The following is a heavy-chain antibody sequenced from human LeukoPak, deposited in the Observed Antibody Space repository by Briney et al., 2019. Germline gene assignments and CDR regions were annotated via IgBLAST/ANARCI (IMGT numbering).Heavy chain of an antibody. CDR1: GYTFTGYY. D-gene: IGHD2-2*01. J-gene: IGHJ4*03. CDR2: INPNSGGT. CDR3: ARQNCSTTSCYSDY. V-gene: IGHV1-2*02. Sequence: GASVKVTCKASGYTFTGYYMHWVRQAPGQGLEWMGWINPNSGGTNYAQKFQGRVTMTRDTSISTAYMELSRLRSDDTAVYYCARQNCSTTSCYSDYWGQGTLVTVSS.